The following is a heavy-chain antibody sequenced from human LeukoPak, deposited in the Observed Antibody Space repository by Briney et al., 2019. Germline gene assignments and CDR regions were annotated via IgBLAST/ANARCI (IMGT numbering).Heavy chain of an antibody. CDR2: GHHTGSS. Sequence: SETLSLTCTVSGTSIRNYYWSWVRQSPGQGLEWLAYGHHTGSSNFSPPFRSRVTTSVDTSRNQFSLRLTSMTAADTAVYYCAREKEGTDHDSTAAFHYWGQGILVIVSS. V-gene: IGHV4-59*01. CDR3: AREKEGTDHDSTAAFHY. J-gene: IGHJ4*02. CDR1: GTSIRNYY. D-gene: IGHD3-22*01.